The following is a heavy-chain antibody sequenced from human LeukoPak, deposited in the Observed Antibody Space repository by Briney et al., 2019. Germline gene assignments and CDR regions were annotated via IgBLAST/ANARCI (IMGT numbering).Heavy chain of an antibody. D-gene: IGHD2-2*01. CDR3: ARVRPAAMEPEVWDY. CDR1: GFTFSSYE. CDR2: ISSSGSTI. Sequence: PGGSLRLSCAASGFTFSSYEMNWVRQAPGKGLEWVSYISSSGSTIYYADSVKGRFTISRDNAKNSLYLQMNSLRAEDTAVYYCARVRPAAMEPEVWDYWGQGTLVTVSS. V-gene: IGHV3-48*03. J-gene: IGHJ4*02.